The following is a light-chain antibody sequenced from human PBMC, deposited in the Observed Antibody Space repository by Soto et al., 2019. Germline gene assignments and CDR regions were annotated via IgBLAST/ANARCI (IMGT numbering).Light chain of an antibody. CDR2: DAS. CDR3: QQRSNWLT. V-gene: IGKV3-11*01. Sequence: EIVLTQSPATLSLSPGERATLSCRASQSVSSYLAWYQQKPGQAPRLLIYDASNRATGIPARFSGSGSGTDFTLTISSLEPEDFEVYYCQQRSNWLTFGGGTKVEIK. J-gene: IGKJ4*01. CDR1: QSVSSY.